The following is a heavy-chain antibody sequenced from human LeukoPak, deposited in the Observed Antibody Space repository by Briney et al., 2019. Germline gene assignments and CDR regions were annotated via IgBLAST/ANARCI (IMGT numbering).Heavy chain of an antibody. V-gene: IGHV4-34*01. Sequence: SETLSLTCAVYGGSFSGYYWSWIRQPPGKGLEWIGEINHSGSTNYNPSLKSRVTISVDTSKNQFSLKLSSVTAADTAVYYCAKEKESHYYDSSGHFDYWGQGTLVTVSS. CDR2: INHSGST. CDR1: GGSFSGYY. D-gene: IGHD3-22*01. CDR3: AKEKESHYYDSSGHFDY. J-gene: IGHJ4*02.